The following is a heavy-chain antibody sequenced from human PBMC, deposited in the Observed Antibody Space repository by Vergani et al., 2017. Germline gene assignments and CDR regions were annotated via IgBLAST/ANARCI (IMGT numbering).Heavy chain of an antibody. V-gene: IGHV3-23*04. CDR1: GFTFSSYA. D-gene: IGHD5-12*01. CDR3: AKLRNSGYDSASHFDY. J-gene: IGHJ4*02. Sequence: EVQLVESGGGLVQPGGSLRLSCAASGFTFSSYAMSWVRQAPGKGLEWVSAISGSGGSTYYADSVKGRFTISRDNSKNTLYLQMNSLRAEDTAVYYCAKLRNSGYDSASHFDYWGQGTLVTVSS. CDR2: ISGSGGST.